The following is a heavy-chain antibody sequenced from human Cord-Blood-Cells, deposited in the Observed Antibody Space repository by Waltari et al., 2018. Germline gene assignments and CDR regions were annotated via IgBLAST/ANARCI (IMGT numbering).Heavy chain of an antibody. Sequence: VQSGAEVKKPGSSVKVSCKASGGTFSSYAISWVRQAPGQGLEWMGRIIPILGIANYAQKFQGRVTITADKSTSTAYMELSSLRSEDTAVYYCARVVTGDGLYYYYYMDVWGKGTTVTVSS. CDR2: IIPILGIA. CDR3: ARVVTGDGLYYYYYMDV. CDR1: GGTFSSYA. V-gene: IGHV1-69*04. J-gene: IGHJ6*03. D-gene: IGHD7-27*01.